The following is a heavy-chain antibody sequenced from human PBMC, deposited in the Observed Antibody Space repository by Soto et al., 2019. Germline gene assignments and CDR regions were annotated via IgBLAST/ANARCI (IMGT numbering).Heavy chain of an antibody. CDR2: IYYSGST. J-gene: IGHJ4*02. CDR3: ARSHSGY. V-gene: IGHV4-30-4*01. CDR1: GSSISSGYYY. D-gene: IGHD3-10*01. Sequence: TLSISCPISGSSISSGYYYWSWIRQPPGKGLEWIGFIYYSGSTYYNPSLKSRVSISVDTSKNQFSLKLSSVTAADTAVYYCARSHSGYWGQGTLVTVSS.